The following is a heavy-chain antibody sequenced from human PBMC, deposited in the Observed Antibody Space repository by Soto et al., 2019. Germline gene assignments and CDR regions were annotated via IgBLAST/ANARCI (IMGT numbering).Heavy chain of an antibody. V-gene: IGHV1-3*01. CDR2: MNPKTGNI. D-gene: IGHD3-22*01. CDR1: GYTFVDYA. J-gene: IGHJ5*02. CDR3: TREAVVAENWFDP. Sequence: PSVKVSCKASGYTFVDYALHWVRQAPGQGLEWVGWMNPKTGNIKSSHKFEDRVSITRDTATSTAYMELSGLRSEDTAVYFCTREAVVAENWFDPWGQGTLVTVS.